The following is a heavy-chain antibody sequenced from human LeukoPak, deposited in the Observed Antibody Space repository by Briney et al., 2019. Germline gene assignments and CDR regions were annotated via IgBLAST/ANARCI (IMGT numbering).Heavy chain of an antibody. CDR2: IGWDGSAT. CDR3: AKEEYSYGYS. J-gene: IGHJ4*02. Sequence: GGSLRLSCAASGFTFEDFTMHWVRQAPEQDLEWVSLIGWDGSATSYSDSVKGRFIISRDNNKNSLYLQMNSLRTDDTALYYCAKEEYSYGYSWGQGTLVTVSS. V-gene: IGHV3-43*01. D-gene: IGHD5-18*01. CDR1: GFTFEDFT.